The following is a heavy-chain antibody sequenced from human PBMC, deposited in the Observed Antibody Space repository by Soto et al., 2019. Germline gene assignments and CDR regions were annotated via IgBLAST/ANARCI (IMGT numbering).Heavy chain of an antibody. CDR1: GFTFTDYY. V-gene: IGHV3-11*06. CDR2: ISVRSTYT. D-gene: IGHD1-26*01. CDR3: ATEMGATQGPFDN. Sequence: GGSLRLSCAASGFTFTDYYISWIRQAPGKGLEWLAYISVRSTYTNYADSVKGRFTISRDNAKKSVYLQMSSLRADDTAVYYCATEMGATQGPFDNWGQGTLVTVSS. J-gene: IGHJ4*02.